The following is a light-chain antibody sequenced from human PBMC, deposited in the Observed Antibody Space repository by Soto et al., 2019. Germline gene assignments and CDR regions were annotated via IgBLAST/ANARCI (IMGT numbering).Light chain of an antibody. Sequence: ELVLTQSPGTLSLSPGERATLSCRASESVRNNSLAWYQQHPGQAPRLLIFGASSRATDIPDRFTGSGCGADFGLTISRLEPEDSAVYFCHHYGYGAETFGQGTKLEIK. CDR2: GAS. CDR3: HHYGYGAET. CDR1: ESVRNNS. V-gene: IGKV3-20*01. J-gene: IGKJ2*01.